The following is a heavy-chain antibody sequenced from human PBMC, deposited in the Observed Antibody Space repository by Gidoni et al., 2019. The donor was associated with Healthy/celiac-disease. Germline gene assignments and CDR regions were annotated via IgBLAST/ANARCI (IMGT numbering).Heavy chain of an antibody. D-gene: IGHD5-12*01. Sequence: QVQLVQSGAEVKKPGASVKVSCKASGYTFTSYGISWVRQAPGQGLEWMGWISAYNGNTNYAQKLQGRVTMTTDTSTSTAYMELRSLRSDDTAVYYCARDKSDGIVATIGNWFDPWGQGTLVTVSS. V-gene: IGHV1-18*01. CDR1: GYTFTSYG. J-gene: IGHJ5*02. CDR3: ARDKSDGIVATIGNWFDP. CDR2: ISAYNGNT.